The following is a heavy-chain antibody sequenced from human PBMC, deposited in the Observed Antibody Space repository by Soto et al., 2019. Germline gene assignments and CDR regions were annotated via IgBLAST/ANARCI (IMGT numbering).Heavy chain of an antibody. J-gene: IGHJ4*02. CDR3: ATFPDRIAAAGTFFDY. D-gene: IGHD6-13*01. CDR2: IYYSGST. Sequence: SETLSLTCTVSGGSISSGGYYWSWIRQHPGKGLEWIGYIYYSGSTYYNPSLKSRVTISVDTSKNQFSLKLSSVTAADTAVYYCATFPDRIAAAGTFFDYWGQGTLVTSPQ. V-gene: IGHV4-31*03. CDR1: GGSISSGGYY.